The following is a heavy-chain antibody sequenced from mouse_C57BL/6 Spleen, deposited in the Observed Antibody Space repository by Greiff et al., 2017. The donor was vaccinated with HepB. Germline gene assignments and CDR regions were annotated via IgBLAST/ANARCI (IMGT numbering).Heavy chain of an antibody. CDR2: ISSGSSTI. V-gene: IGHV5-17*01. CDR3: AKLDHYGSGYGAMDY. J-gene: IGHJ4*01. Sequence: EVMLVESGGGLVKPGGSLKLSCAASGFTFSDYGMHWVRQAPEKGLEWVAYISSGSSTIYYADTVKGRFTISRDNAKNTLFLQMTSLRSEDTAMYYCAKLDHYGSGYGAMDYWGQGTSVTVSS. CDR1: GFTFSDYG. D-gene: IGHD1-1*01.